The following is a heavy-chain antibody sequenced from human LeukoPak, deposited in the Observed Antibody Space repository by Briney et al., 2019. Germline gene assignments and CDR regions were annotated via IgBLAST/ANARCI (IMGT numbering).Heavy chain of an antibody. CDR2: IFYSGST. Sequence: SETLSLTCTVSDGSISSYYWNWIRQPPGKGLEWIGYIFYSGSTNYSPSLKSRVTISVDTSKNQISLKLNSVTAADTAVYYCARETYYDSSGSPSPRGMDVWGQGTTVTVSS. V-gene: IGHV4-59*01. D-gene: IGHD3-22*01. CDR3: ARETYYDSSGSPSPRGMDV. J-gene: IGHJ6*02. CDR1: DGSISSYY.